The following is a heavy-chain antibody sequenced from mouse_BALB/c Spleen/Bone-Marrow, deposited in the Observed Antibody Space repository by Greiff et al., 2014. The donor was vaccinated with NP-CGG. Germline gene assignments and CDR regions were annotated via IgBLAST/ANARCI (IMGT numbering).Heavy chain of an antibody. CDR2: ITFDGRI. CDR1: GYSITSGYY. V-gene: IGHV3-6*02. J-gene: IGHJ2*01. CDR3: TRGVRDFDY. D-gene: IGHD2-14*01. Sequence: VQLQQSGPGLVKPSQSLSLTCSVTGYSITSGYYWNWIRQFPGDKLEWLGCITFDGRIDYNPSLKNRISISHDTSKNQFFLKLNSVTTEDTATYYCTRGVRDFDYWGQGTTLTVSS.